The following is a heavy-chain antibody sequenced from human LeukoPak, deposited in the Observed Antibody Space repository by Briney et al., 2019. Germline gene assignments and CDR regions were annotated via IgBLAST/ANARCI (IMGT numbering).Heavy chain of an antibody. V-gene: IGHV4-34*01. Sequence: KTSETLSLTCAVYGGSLSGYYWSWIRQPPGKGLEWIGEINHSGSTNYNPSLKSRVTISVDTSKNQFSLKLSSVTAADTAVYYCAKGPLRLDYWGQGTLVTVSS. CDR1: GGSLSGYY. D-gene: IGHD4-17*01. CDR2: INHSGST. J-gene: IGHJ4*02. CDR3: AKGPLRLDY.